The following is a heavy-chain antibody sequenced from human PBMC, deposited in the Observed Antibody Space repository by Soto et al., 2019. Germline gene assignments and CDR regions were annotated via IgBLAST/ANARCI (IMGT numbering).Heavy chain of an antibody. CDR3: ASRDPGTSVDY. Sequence: SETLSLTCAVSGGSFTSNNWWTWVRQPPGQGLEWIGEIYRTGSTNYNPSLKGRVTISLDKSENQFSLKVTSLTAADTAVYYCASRDPGTSVDYWGQGTLVTVSS. CDR2: IYRTGST. V-gene: IGHV4-4*02. CDR1: GGSFTSNNW. D-gene: IGHD1-7*01. J-gene: IGHJ4*02.